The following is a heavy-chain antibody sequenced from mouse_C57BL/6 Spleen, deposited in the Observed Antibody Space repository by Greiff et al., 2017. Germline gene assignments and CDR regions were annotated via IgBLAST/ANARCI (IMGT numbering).Heavy chain of an antibody. CDR2: IRSKSNNYAT. CDR3: VTKGSGFAY. Sequence: EVKLVESGGGLVQPKGSLKLSCAASGFSFNTYAMNWVRQAPGKGLEWVARIRSKSNNYATYYADSVKDRFTISRDDSESMLYLQMNNLKTEDTAMYYCVTKGSGFAYWGQGTLVTVSA. V-gene: IGHV10-1*01. J-gene: IGHJ3*01. D-gene: IGHD1-1*01. CDR1: GFSFNTYA.